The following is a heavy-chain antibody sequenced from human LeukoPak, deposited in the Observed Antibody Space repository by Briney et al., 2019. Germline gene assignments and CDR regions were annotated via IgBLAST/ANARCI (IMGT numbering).Heavy chain of an antibody. CDR1: GFTFSSCT. CDR2: ISISGGST. V-gene: IGHV3-23*01. J-gene: IGHJ4*02. Sequence: GGSLRLSCAASGFTFSSCTMSWVRQAPGKGLEWVSGISISGGSTYYADSVKGRFTISRDNSKNTLYLQMNDLRAEDTAAYYCATKGTGLSDYWGQGTLVTVSS. D-gene: IGHD1-1*01. CDR3: ATKGTGLSDY.